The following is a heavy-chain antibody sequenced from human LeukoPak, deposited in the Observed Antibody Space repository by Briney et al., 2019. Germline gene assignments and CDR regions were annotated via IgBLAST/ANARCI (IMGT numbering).Heavy chain of an antibody. CDR2: IYNSGST. CDR1: GGSISSYY. J-gene: IGHJ2*01. CDR3: ARSHYWYFDL. Sequence: SETLSLTCTVSGGSISSYYWSWIRQPPGKGLEWIGYIYNSGSTKYNPSLKSRVTISVDTSKNQLSLRLSSVTAADTAVYYCARSHYWYFDLWGRGTLVTVSS. V-gene: IGHV4-4*08.